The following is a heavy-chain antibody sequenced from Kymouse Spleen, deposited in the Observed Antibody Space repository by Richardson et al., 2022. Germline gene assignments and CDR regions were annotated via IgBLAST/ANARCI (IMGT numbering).Heavy chain of an antibody. CDR2: ISYDGSNK. Sequence: QVQLVESGGGVVQPGRSLRLSCAASGFTFSSYGMHWVRQAPGKGLEWVAVISYDGSNKYYADSVKGRFTISRDNSKNTLYLQMNSLRAEDTAVYYCAKERGITGTSDAFDIWGQGTMVTVSS. V-gene: IGHV3-30*18. J-gene: IGHJ3*02. CDR1: GFTFSSYG. CDR3: AKERGITGTSDAFDI. D-gene: IGHD1-7*01.